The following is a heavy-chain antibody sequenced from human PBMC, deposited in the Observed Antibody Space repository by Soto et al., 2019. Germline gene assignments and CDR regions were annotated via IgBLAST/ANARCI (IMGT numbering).Heavy chain of an antibody. V-gene: IGHV4-59*13. CDR1: VGSISPYY. J-gene: IGHJ4*02. CDR2: IYYTGST. CDR3: VRVGGYYGDYPNFEY. Sequence: PSETLSLTCTVSVGSISPYYWSWIRQPPGKGLECIGYIYYTGSTKYNPSLKSRVTISVDTTKNQFSLRLSSVTAADTAVYYCVRVGGYYGDYPNFEYWGQGTMVTVSS. D-gene: IGHD4-17*01.